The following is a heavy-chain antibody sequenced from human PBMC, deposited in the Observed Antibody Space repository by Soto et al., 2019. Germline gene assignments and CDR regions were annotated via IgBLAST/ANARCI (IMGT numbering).Heavy chain of an antibody. CDR1: GGSFHNFY. D-gene: IGHD6-6*01. Sequence: SETLSLTCNLSGGSFHNFYWLWIRQPPGKGLEWVGHVHYSGSTNYSPSLNSRATISLDTSKSQLSLKLRSVTAADTAVYFCARAGHSSSSEGANWFDPWGQGTLVTVSS. V-gene: IGHV4-59*12. J-gene: IGHJ5*02. CDR2: VHYSGST. CDR3: ARAGHSSSSEGANWFDP.